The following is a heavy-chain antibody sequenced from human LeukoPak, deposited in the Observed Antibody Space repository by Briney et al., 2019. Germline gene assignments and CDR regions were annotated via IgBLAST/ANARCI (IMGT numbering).Heavy chain of an antibody. CDR2: IDWNGGST. Sequence: GGSLRLSCAASGFTFDEYDMSWVRQAPGKGLEWVSGIDWNGGSTGYADSVKGRFTISRDNAKSSLYLQMNSLRAEDTALYYCARRRVTFVRGVDITSYYFDYWGQGTLVTVSS. CDR1: GFTFDEYD. CDR3: ARRRVTFVRGVDITSYYFDY. D-gene: IGHD3-10*01. J-gene: IGHJ4*02. V-gene: IGHV3-20*04.